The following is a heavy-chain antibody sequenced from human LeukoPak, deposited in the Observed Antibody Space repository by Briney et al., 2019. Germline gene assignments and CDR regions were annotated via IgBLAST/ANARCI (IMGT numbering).Heavy chain of an antibody. Sequence: SETLSLTCTASGGSMSTYYWSWIRQPPGKGLEWIGYIYDSGGTNYNPSLKSRVTISVDTSKNLFSLKLSSVTAADTAVYYCARRGSGGRSFDYWGQGTLVTVSS. J-gene: IGHJ4*02. CDR3: ARRGSGGRSFDY. CDR1: GGSMSTYY. D-gene: IGHD3-10*01. V-gene: IGHV4-59*08. CDR2: IYDSGGT.